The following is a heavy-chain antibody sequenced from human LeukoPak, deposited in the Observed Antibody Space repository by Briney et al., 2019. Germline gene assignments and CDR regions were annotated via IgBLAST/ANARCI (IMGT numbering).Heavy chain of an antibody. D-gene: IGHD2-21*02. CDR2: IKKDGSDK. V-gene: IGHV3-7*01. J-gene: IGHJ6*03. CDR3: ARDLESLRVTLGSYFYYYKDV. CDR1: GFALKNYW. Sequence: GGSLRLSCEAPGFALKNYWMSWVRQAPGKGLEWVANIKKDGSDKYYVDSVKGRFTISRDNAENSLYLQMNSLRAEDTAIYYGARDLESLRVTLGSYFYYYKDVWGKGTTVTVSS.